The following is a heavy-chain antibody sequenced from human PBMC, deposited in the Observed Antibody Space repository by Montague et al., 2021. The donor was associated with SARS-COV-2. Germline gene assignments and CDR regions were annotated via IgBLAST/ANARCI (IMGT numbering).Heavy chain of an antibody. CDR3: ARPRQLLRSYFDY. J-gene: IGHJ4*02. D-gene: IGHD5-24*01. CDR2: ICYSGST. V-gene: IGHV4-39*01. CDR1: GGSISSSSYY. Sequence: SETLSLTCTVSGGSISSSSYYWGWIRQPPGKGLEWIGSICYSGSTYYNPSLKSRVTISVDTPKNQFSLKLSSVTAADTAVYCCARPRQLLRSYFDYWGQGTLVTVSS.